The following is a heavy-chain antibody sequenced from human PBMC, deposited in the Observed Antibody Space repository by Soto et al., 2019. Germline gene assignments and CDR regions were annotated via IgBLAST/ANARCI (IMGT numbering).Heavy chain of an antibody. J-gene: IGHJ4*02. D-gene: IGHD3-22*01. Sequence: GGSLRLSCATSGFTFSSYAMSWVRQAPGKGLEWVSAISGSGGSTYYADSVKGRFTISRDNSKNTLYLQMNSLRAEDTAVYYCARSRSYYYDSSAVFYWGQGTLVTVSS. CDR1: GFTFSSYA. CDR2: ISGSGGST. CDR3: ARSRSYYYDSSAVFY. V-gene: IGHV3-23*01.